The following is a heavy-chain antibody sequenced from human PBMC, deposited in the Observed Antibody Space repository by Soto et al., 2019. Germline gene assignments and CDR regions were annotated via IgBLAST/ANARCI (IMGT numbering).Heavy chain of an antibody. CDR3: ARDRIAVAGRSLDP. CDR2: IYYSGST. V-gene: IGHV4-30-4*01. CDR1: GGSISSCYYY. D-gene: IGHD6-19*01. J-gene: IGHJ5*02. Sequence: TLSLTCTVSGGSISSCYYYWSWIRQPPGKGLEWIGYIYYSGSTYYNPSLKRRVTISVDTSKNQFSLKLSSVTAADTAVYYCARDRIAVAGRSLDPWGQGTLVTVSS.